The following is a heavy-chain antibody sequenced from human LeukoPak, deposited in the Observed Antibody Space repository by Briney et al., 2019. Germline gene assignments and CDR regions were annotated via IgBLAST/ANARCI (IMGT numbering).Heavy chain of an antibody. J-gene: IGHJ4*02. CDR3: AKGRSGIVVAGLNY. CDR2: ISGSGDGT. CDR1: GFTFSSYA. Sequence: PGGSLRLSCAASGFTFSSYAMSWVRQAPGKGLEWVSGISGSGDGTYYADSVKGRFTISRDNSMNTLYLQMNSLRAEDTAVYYCAKGRSGIVVAGLNYWGQRTLVTVSS. V-gene: IGHV3-23*01. D-gene: IGHD6-19*01.